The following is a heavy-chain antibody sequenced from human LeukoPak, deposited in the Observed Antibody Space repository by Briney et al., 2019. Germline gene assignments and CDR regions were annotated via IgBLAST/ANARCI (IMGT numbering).Heavy chain of an antibody. V-gene: IGHV3-33*06. CDR1: GFTFSNYG. CDR2: IWYDGSNK. Sequence: PGGSLRLSCAASGFTFSNYGMHWVRQAPGKGLEWVAVIWYDGSNKYYADSVKGRFTITRDNSKNTLYLQMNSLRAEDSGVYYRSKGLAPTGTTHTAAGYWGQGTLVTVSS. CDR3: SKGLAPTGTTHTAAGY. J-gene: IGHJ4*02. D-gene: IGHD1-1*01.